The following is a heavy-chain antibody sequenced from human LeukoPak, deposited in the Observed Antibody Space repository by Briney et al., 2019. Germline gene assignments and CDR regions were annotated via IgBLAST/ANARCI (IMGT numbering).Heavy chain of an antibody. CDR2: IWYDGSKK. V-gene: IGHV3-33*08. Sequence: PGRSLRLSCAASGFTFSSYGMHWVRQAPGKGLEWVTIIWYDGSKKYYADSVKGRFTISRDNSKNTVYLQMNSLRAEDTAVYYCARGSCSSASCFDYWGQGTLVTVSS. CDR1: GFTFSSYG. J-gene: IGHJ4*02. D-gene: IGHD2-2*01. CDR3: ARGSCSSASCFDY.